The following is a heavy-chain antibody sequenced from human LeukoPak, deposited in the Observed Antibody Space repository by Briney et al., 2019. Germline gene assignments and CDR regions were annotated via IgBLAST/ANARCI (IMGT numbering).Heavy chain of an antibody. V-gene: IGHV4-38-2*01. CDR1: GCSISSGYY. J-gene: IGHJ4*02. D-gene: IGHD3-22*01. CDR3: ASPGSISVVSSGYYY. Sequence: SETLSLTCAVSGCSISSGYYWGWIRQPPGKGLEWIGSIYHSGSTYYNPSLKSRVTISVEKSNNQFSPKLLSATAAETAMYYCASPGSISVVSSGYYYWGQGTLVTVSS. CDR2: IYHSGST.